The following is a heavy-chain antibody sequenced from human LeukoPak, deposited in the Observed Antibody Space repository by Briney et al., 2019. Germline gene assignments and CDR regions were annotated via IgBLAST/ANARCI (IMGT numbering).Heavy chain of an antibody. D-gene: IGHD6-13*01. CDR3: ATLTSSSWVDY. CDR1: GGSISSYY. V-gene: IGHV4-59*12. J-gene: IGHJ4*02. CDR2: IYYSGST. Sequence: SEILSLTCTVSGGSISSYYWSWIRQPPGKGLEWIGYIYYSGSTNYNPSLKSRVTISVDTSKNQFSLKLSSVTAEDTAVYYCATLTSSSWVDYWGQGTLVTVSS.